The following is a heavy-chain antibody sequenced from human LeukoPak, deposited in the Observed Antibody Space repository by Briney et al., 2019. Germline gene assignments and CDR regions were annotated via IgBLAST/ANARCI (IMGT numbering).Heavy chain of an antibody. V-gene: IGHV3-33*06. J-gene: IGHJ6*03. CDR3: AKDQSGTRYYYYYMDV. D-gene: IGHD1-1*01. CDR2: IWYDGSNK. CDR1: GFTFSSYG. Sequence: GGSLRLSCAASGFTFSSYGMHWVRQAPGKGLEGVAVIWYDGSNKYYADSVKGRFTISRDNSKNTLYLQMNSLRAEDTAVYYCAKDQSGTRYYYYYMDVWGKGTTVTVSS.